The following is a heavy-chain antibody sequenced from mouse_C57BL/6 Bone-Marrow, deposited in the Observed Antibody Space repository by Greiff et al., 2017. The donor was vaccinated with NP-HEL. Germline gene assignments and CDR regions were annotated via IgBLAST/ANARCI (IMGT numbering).Heavy chain of an antibody. Sequence: EVQGVESGGGLVQPGGSLSLSCAASGFTFTDYYMSWVRQPPGKALEWLGFIRNKANGYTTEYSASVKGRFTLSRDNSQSILSLQMHALRAEDSATYYCARSIYYDYADDPFYAMGYWGQGTSVTVSS. V-gene: IGHV7-3*01. J-gene: IGHJ4*01. CDR1: GFTFTDYY. D-gene: IGHD2-4*01. CDR2: IRNKANGYTT. CDR3: ARSIYYDYADDPFYAMGY.